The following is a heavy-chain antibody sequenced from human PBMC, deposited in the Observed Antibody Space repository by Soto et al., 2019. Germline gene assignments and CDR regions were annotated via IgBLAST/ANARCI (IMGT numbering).Heavy chain of an antibody. D-gene: IGHD3-3*01. Sequence: GGSLRLSCAASGFTFSSYSMNWVRQAPGKGLEWVSYISSSSSTIYYADSVKGRFTISRDNAKNSLYLQMNSLRDEDTAVYYCARDQAYYDFWSGFPDDAFDIWGQGQWSPSPQ. CDR2: ISSSSSTI. CDR1: GFTFSSYS. J-gene: IGHJ3*02. V-gene: IGHV3-48*02. CDR3: ARDQAYYDFWSGFPDDAFDI.